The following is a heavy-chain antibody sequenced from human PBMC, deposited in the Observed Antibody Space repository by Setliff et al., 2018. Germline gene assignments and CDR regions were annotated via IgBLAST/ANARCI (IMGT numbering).Heavy chain of an antibody. CDR3: ARGRNVAARLLDS. CDR2: ISSTSSSI. D-gene: IGHD6-6*01. V-gene: IGHV3-48*01. Sequence: LSCAASGFSFNGYAMNWVRQAPGRGLEWVSYISSTSSSIYYADSVKGRFTISRDNAKNSLYLQMYSLRAADTAVYYCARGRNVAARLLDSWGQGTLVTVSS. CDR1: GFSFNGYA. J-gene: IGHJ4*02.